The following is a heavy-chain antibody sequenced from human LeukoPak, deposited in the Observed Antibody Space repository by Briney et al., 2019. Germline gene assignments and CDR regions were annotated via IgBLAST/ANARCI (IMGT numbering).Heavy chain of an antibody. Sequence: SETLSLTCTVSGGSISSSSYYWGWIRQPPGKGLEWIGSIYYSGSTYYNPSLKSRVTISVDTSKNQFSLKLSSVTAADTAVYYCARARSLPSYYYYYMDVWGKGTTVTVSS. J-gene: IGHJ6*03. V-gene: IGHV4-39*07. D-gene: IGHD6-13*01. CDR1: GGSISSSSYY. CDR3: ARARSLPSYYYYYMDV. CDR2: IYYSGST.